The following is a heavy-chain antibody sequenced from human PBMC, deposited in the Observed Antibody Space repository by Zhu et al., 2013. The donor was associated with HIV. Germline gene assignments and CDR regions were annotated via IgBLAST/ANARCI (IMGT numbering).Heavy chain of an antibody. CDR3: ARDTINTSAWYSQRRAFDI. Sequence: VQLVQSGAEVKKPGASVKVSCKTSGYTFTNYYMHWVRQAPGQGLEWMGIINPSGGSTSYPQKFQGRVTMTRDTSTSTVYMHLSSLRSDDTAVYYCARDTINTSAWYSQRRAFDIWGQGTMVTVSS. D-gene: IGHD6-19*01. CDR1: GYTFTNYY. J-gene: IGHJ3*02. CDR2: INPSGGST. V-gene: IGHV1-46*01.